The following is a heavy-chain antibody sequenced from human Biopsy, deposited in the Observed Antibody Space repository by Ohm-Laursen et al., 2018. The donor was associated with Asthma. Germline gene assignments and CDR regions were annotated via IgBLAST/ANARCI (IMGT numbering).Heavy chain of an antibody. D-gene: IGHD3-9*01. CDR1: GGTFSSYA. V-gene: IGHV1-69*05. J-gene: IGHJ3*02. CDR2: IIPIFGTA. CDR3: ARTYYDFLTGQVNDAFAI. Sequence: SSVKVSCKASGGTFSSYAISWVRQAPGQGLEWMGGIIPIFGTANYAQKFQGRVTITRDTSASTAYMELSSLRSEDTAVYYCARTYYDFLTGQVNDAFAIWGQGTMVTVSS.